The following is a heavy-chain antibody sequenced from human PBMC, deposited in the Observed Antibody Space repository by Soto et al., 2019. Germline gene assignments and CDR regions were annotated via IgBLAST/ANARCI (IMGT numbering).Heavy chain of an antibody. CDR1: GGTFRSYT. CDR2: IIPILGIA. Sequence: GASVKVSCKASGGTFRSYTISWVRQAPGQGLEWMGRIIPILGIANYAQKFQGRVTITADKSTSTAYMELSSLRSEDTAVYYCARDLRDIVVVPAATWFDPWGQGTLVTVSS. CDR3: ARDLRDIVVVPAATWFDP. J-gene: IGHJ5*02. V-gene: IGHV1-69*04. D-gene: IGHD2-2*01.